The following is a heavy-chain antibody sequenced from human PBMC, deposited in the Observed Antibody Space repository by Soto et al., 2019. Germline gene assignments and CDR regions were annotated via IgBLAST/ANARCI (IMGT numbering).Heavy chain of an antibody. V-gene: IGHV4-39*01. J-gene: IGHJ5*02. D-gene: IGHD4-17*01. CDR1: GVSISSSTYY. CDR2: IYYSGST. CDR3: ARHIGEYGGYWFDP. Sequence: QLQLQESGPGLVQPSETLSLTCTVSGVSISSSTYYWGWIRQPPGKGLEWIGSIYYSGSTYYNPSLKSRVSISVDTSKNQFSLKLSSVTAADTALYFCARHIGEYGGYWFDPWGQGTLVTVSS.